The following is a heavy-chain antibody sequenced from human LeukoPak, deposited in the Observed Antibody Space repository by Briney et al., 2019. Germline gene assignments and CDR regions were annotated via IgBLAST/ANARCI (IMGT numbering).Heavy chain of an antibody. CDR3: ATSNQYSSGLYFDY. D-gene: IGHD6-19*01. CDR2: IYYSGST. V-gene: IGHV4-39*07. J-gene: IGHJ4*02. Sequence: SETLSLTCTVSGGSISSSSYYWGWIRQPPGKGLEWIGSIYYSGSTYYNPSLKSRVTISVDTSKNQFSLKLSSVTAADTAVYYCATSNQYSSGLYFDYWGQGTLVTVSS. CDR1: GGSISSSSYY.